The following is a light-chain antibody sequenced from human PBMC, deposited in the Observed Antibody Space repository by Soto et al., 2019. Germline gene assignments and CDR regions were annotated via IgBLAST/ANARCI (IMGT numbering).Light chain of an antibody. CDR2: AAS. CDR3: QQSYGSPRT. V-gene: IGKV1-39*01. Sequence: DIQMTQSPSSLSASVGDTVTITCRASQRIYTYLNWYQQKLGKAPNLLIYAASTLQSGVPSRFSGGGSGTDFTLTITSLQPEDVANSYCQQSYGSPRTFGQGTKVEIK. J-gene: IGKJ1*01. CDR1: QRIYTY.